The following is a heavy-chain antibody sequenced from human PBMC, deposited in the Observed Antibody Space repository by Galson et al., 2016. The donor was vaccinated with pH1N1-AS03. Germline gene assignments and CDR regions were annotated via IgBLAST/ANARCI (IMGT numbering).Heavy chain of an antibody. Sequence: SVKVSCKASGGTFSNYAFNWVRLAPGQGLEWMGGITPIFGTTKYAQKFQGRVTKTEDKSTNTAYMELSSLRSAETAVYYCAREATIFGVAGLHMDVWGQGTTVTVSS. V-gene: IGHV1-69*06. CDR2: ITPIFGTT. D-gene: IGHD3-3*01. CDR3: AREATIFGVAGLHMDV. CDR1: GGTFSNYA. J-gene: IGHJ6*02.